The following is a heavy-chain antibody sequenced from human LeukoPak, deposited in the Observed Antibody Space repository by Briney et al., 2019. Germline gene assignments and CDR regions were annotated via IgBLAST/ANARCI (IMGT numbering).Heavy chain of an antibody. V-gene: IGHV1-3*01. D-gene: IGHD5/OR15-5a*01. CDR2: INAGNGNT. J-gene: IGHJ6*02. CDR3: ARDRPDVSNYYYGMDV. Sequence: ASVKVSCKASGYTFTSDYIHWVRQAPGQRLEWMGWINAGNGNTKYSQKFQGRVTITRDTSASTAYMELSSLRSEDTAVYYCARDRPDVSNYYYGMDVWGQGTTVTVSS. CDR1: GYTFTSDY.